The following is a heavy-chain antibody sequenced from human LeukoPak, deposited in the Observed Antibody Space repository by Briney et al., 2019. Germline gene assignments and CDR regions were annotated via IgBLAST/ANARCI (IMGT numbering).Heavy chain of an antibody. CDR2: INHSGST. Sequence: PSETLSLTCAVYGGSFSGYYWSWMRQPPGKGLEWIGEINHSGSTNYNPSLKSRVTISVDTSKNQFSLKLSSVTAADTAVYYCARGSEYYDFWSGYSSPFDYWGQGTLVTVSS. CDR3: ARGSEYYDFWSGYSSPFDY. CDR1: GGSFSGYY. V-gene: IGHV4-34*01. J-gene: IGHJ4*02. D-gene: IGHD3-3*01.